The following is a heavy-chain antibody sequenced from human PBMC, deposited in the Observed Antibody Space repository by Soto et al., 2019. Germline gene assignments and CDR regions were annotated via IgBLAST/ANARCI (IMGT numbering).Heavy chain of an antibody. D-gene: IGHD2-8*01. V-gene: IGHV4-59*01. CDR3: ARDKEHTYGAFLGC. Sequence: SETLSLTCTVSGGSISTYYWSWIRQVPGKGLEWIGHTHNNGRTNYIYSPSLKSRVTISVGTSKNQFSLTLRSVTAADTAVYFCARDKEHTYGAFLGCWGKG. J-gene: IGHJ6*03. CDR2: THNNGRT. CDR1: GGSISTYY.